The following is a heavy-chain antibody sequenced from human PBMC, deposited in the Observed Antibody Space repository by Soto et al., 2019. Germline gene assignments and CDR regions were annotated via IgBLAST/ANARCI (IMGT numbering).Heavy chain of an antibody. Sequence: SETLSLTCTVSGGSISSYYWSWIRQPPGKGLEWIGYIYYSGSTNYNPSLKSRVTISVDTSKNQFSLKLSSVTAADTAVYYCARALKVSFRVYYMDVWGKGTTVTVSS. D-gene: IGHD3-16*02. CDR2: IYYSGST. V-gene: IGHV4-59*01. J-gene: IGHJ6*03. CDR3: ARALKVSFRVYYMDV. CDR1: GGSISSYY.